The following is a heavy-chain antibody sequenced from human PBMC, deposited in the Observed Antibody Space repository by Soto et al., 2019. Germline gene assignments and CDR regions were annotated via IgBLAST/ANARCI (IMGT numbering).Heavy chain of an antibody. CDR3: ARDRQPPSGYSNTYGMDV. V-gene: IGHV1-46*01. CDR1: GYTFTSYY. Sequence: ASVKVSCKASGYTFTSYYMHWVRQAPGQGLEWMGIINPSGGSTSCAQKFQGRVTMTRDTSTSTVYMELSSLRSEDTAVYYCARDRQPPSGYSNTYGMDVWGQGTTVTVSS. D-gene: IGHD6-13*01. J-gene: IGHJ6*02. CDR2: INPSGGST.